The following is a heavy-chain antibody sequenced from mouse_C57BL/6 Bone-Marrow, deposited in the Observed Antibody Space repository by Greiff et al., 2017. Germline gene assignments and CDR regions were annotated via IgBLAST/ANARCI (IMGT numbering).Heavy chain of an antibody. CDR1: GFTFSSYA. J-gene: IGHJ3*01. D-gene: IGHD2-4*01. Sequence: DVMLVESGGGLVKPGGSLKLSCAASGFTFSSYAMSWVRQTPEKRLEWVATISDGGSYTYYPDNVKGRFTISRDNAKNNLYLQMSHLKSEDTAMYYCARDRGDYPWFAYWGQGTLVTVSA. CDR2: ISDGGSYT. CDR3: ARDRGDYPWFAY. V-gene: IGHV5-4*01.